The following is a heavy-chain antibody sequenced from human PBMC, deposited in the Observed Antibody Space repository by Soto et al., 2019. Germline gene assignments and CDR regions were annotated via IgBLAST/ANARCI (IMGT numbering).Heavy chain of an antibody. D-gene: IGHD2-2*01. V-gene: IGHV1-8*01. CDR2: MNPNSGNT. J-gene: IGHJ6*02. CDR3: ERGPHGGYCSSTSCRPIYYYYGTDV. CDR1: GYTFTSDD. Sequence: ASVNVSCKASGYTFTSDDINWVRQATGQWRELMGWMNPNSGNTGYAQKFQGRVTMTRNTSISTAYMELSSLRSEDTAVYYCERGPHGGYCSSTSCRPIYYYYGTDVWGQGTTVTVSS.